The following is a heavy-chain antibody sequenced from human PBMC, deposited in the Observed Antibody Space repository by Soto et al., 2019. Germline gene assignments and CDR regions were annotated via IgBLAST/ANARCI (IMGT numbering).Heavy chain of an antibody. J-gene: IGHJ6*02. V-gene: IGHV1-69*13. CDR3: AGQPEYCTNGVCYTYYYGMDV. CDR2: IIPIFGTA. D-gene: IGHD2-8*01. Sequence: ASVKVSCKASGDTFSSYAISWVRQAPGQGLEWKGGIIPIFGTANSAQKFQGRVTITADESTRTAYMELSSLRSEDTAVYYCAGQPEYCTNGVCYTYYYGMDVWGQGTTVTVSS. CDR1: GDTFSSYA.